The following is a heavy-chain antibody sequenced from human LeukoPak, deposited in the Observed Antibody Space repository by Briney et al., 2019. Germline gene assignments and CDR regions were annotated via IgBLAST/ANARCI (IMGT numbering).Heavy chain of an antibody. V-gene: IGHV1-69*13. D-gene: IGHD3-3*01. J-gene: IGHJ3*02. CDR3: ARPKDYDFWSGYSGDAFDI. Sequence: SVKVSCKASGGTFSSYAISWVRQAPGQGLEWMGGIIPIFGTANYAQKFQGRVTITADESTSTAYMELSSLRSEDTAVYYCARPKDYDFWSGYSGDAFDIWGQGTMVTVSS. CDR1: GGTFSSYA. CDR2: IIPIFGTA.